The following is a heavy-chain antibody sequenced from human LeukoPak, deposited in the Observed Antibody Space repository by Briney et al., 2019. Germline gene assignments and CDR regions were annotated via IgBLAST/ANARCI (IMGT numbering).Heavy chain of an antibody. CDR2: IWYDGSNK. J-gene: IGHJ3*02. CDR3: ARDSAMTMDAFDI. CDR1: GFTFSSYG. Sequence: GGSLRLSCAPSGFTFSSYGMHWVRQAPGKGREWVAVIWYDGSNKDYADSGKGRVTISSDNSKNTLYLQMNSLRDEDTAVYYCARDSAMTMDAFDIWGQGTMVTVSS. D-gene: IGHD4/OR15-4a*01. V-gene: IGHV3-33*08.